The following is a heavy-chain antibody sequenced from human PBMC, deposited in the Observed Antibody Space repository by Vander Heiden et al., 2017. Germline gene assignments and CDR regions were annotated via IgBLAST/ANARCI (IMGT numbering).Heavy chain of an antibody. CDR2: ISSSSSYI. CDR1: GFTFSSYS. Sequence: EVQLVESGGGLVKPGGSLRLSCAASGFTFSSYSMNWVRQAPGKGLEWVSSISSSSSYIYYADSVKGRFTSSRDNAKNSLYLQMNSLRAEDTAVYYCARRGYCSSTSGYIPGAGGMDVWGQGTTVTVSS. D-gene: IGHD2-2*02. V-gene: IGHV3-21*01. J-gene: IGHJ6*02. CDR3: ARRGYCSSTSGYIPGAGGMDV.